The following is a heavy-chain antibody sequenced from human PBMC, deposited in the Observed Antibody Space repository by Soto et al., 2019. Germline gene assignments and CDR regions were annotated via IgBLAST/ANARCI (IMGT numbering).Heavy chain of an antibody. CDR3: ARERKRGKDYYYYGMDV. V-gene: IGHV3-53*02. J-gene: IGHJ6*02. Sequence: EVQLVETGGGLIQPGGSLRLSCAATGFTVSSNYMSWVRQAPGKGLEWVSVIYSGGSTYYADSVKGRFTISRDNSKNTLYLQMNSLRAEDTAVYYCARERKRGKDYYYYGMDVWGQGTTVTVSS. D-gene: IGHD3-16*01. CDR2: IYSGGST. CDR1: GFTVSSNY.